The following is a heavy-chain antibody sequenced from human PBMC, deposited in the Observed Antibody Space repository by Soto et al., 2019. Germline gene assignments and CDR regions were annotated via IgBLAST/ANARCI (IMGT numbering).Heavy chain of an antibody. J-gene: IGHJ4*01. CDR3: ASLPQGYYDRSRRLVDY. CDR2: ISAGGSDI. D-gene: IGHD3-22*01. V-gene: IGHV3-11*01. Sequence: PWGSLRISCASSGFTFSDYYMSWIRQAPGKGLEWVAYISAGGSDIYYGDSVKGRFTVSRDNTKKSLYLQMRNLRADDTAIYYCASLPQGYYDRSRRLVDYWGQGTLVTVSS. CDR1: GFTFSDYY.